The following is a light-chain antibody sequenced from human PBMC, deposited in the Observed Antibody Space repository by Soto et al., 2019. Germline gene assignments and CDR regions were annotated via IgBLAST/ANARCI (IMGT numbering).Light chain of an antibody. V-gene: IGKV1-5*01. CDR1: QSISSW. J-gene: IGKJ1*01. Sequence: DIQMTQSPSALSASVGDRVTITCRASQSISSWLARYQQKPGKAPRLLIYDASYLERGVPSRFSGSGSGTEFTLTISDLQPDDLGTYYCQQYYNFWTFGPGTKVEI. CDR3: QQYYNFWT. CDR2: DAS.